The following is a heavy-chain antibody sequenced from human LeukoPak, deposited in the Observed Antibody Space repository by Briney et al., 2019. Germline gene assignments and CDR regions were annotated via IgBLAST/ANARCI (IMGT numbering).Heavy chain of an antibody. V-gene: IGHV1-8*01. D-gene: IGHD2-15*01. CDR1: GYTFTSYD. CDR2: MNPNSGNT. Sequence: ASVKVSCKASGYTFTSYDINWVRQATGQGLEWMGWMNPNSGNTGYAQKFQGRVTMTRNTSISTAYMVLSSLRSEDTAVYYCARPFYCSGGSCPSHFDYWGQGTLVTVSS. CDR3: ARPFYCSGGSCPSHFDY. J-gene: IGHJ4*02.